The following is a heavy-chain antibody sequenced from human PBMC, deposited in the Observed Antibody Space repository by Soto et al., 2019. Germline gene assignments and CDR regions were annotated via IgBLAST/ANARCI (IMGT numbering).Heavy chain of an antibody. CDR1: GFSLTTSGVG. CDR3: XHRVLRTVFGLVTTTAIYFDF. CDR2: IYWDDDK. V-gene: IGHV2-5*02. Sequence: QITLNESGPTVVRPTETLTLTCRFSGFSLTTSGVGVGWIRQSPGKAPEWLALIYWDDDKRYSASLKSRLTITKDXXXXXXXXXXXXXXXXXXXXXXXXHRVLRTVFGLVTTTAIYFDFWGQGTPVAVSS. J-gene: IGHJ4*02. D-gene: IGHD3-3*01.